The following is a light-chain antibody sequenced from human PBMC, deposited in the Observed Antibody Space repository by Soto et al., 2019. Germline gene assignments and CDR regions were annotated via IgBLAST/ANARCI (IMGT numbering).Light chain of an antibody. CDR2: DDS. V-gene: IGLV1-40*01. Sequence: QSVLTQPPSVSGAPGQRVTISCTGGRSNIGAAYGVHWYQHLPGTAPKLLIYDDSNRPSGVPDRFSGSKSGTSASLDITGLRAEDEADYYCQSYDSSLSGFYVFGTGTKVTVL. CDR1: RSNIGAAYG. CDR3: QSYDSSLSGFYV. J-gene: IGLJ1*01.